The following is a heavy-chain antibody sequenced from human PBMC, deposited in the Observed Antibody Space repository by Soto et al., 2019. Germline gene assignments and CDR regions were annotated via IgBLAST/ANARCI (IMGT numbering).Heavy chain of an antibody. CDR2: IYYSGST. V-gene: IGHV4-39*01. D-gene: IGHD3-3*01. J-gene: IGHJ6*02. Sequence: SETLSLTCTVSGGSISSSSYYWGWIRQPPGKGLEWIGSIYYSGSTYYNPSLKSRVTISVDTSKNQFSLKLSSVTAADTAVYYCPIFGVANYGMEVWGQGTTVTVS. CDR1: GGSISSSSYY. CDR3: PIFGVANYGMEV.